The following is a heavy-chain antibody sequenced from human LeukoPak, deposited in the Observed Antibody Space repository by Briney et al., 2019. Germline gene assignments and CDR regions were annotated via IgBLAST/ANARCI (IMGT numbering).Heavy chain of an antibody. Sequence: GGSLRLSCAASGFTFSTYAMSWVRQAPGKGLEWVSAISVSAGSTYYADSVKGRFTISRDNSKNTLYLQMNSLRAEDTAVYYCAKDLVVYYGDYYPFDYWGQGTLVTVSS. D-gene: IGHD4-17*01. CDR2: ISVSAGST. CDR1: GFTFSTYA. CDR3: AKDLVVYYGDYYPFDY. V-gene: IGHV3-23*01. J-gene: IGHJ4*02.